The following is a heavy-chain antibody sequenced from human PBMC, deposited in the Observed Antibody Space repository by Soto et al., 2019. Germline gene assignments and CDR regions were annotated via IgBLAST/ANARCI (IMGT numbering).Heavy chain of an antibody. Sequence: LSLTCTVSGGSISNYYCNWIRQPAGKGLEWIGRIDTSGSTNYNPSLKSRVTMSVDTSKQEFSLKLSSVTAADTALYYCARGGQDFWSGPFDYWGRGALVTVS. CDR3: ARGGQDFWSGPFDY. D-gene: IGHD3-3*01. V-gene: IGHV4-4*07. J-gene: IGHJ4*02. CDR2: IDTSGST. CDR1: GGSISNYY.